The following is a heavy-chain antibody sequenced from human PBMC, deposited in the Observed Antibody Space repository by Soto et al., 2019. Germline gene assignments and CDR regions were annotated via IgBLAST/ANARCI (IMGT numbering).Heavy chain of an antibody. Sequence: QVQLVESGGGVVQAGRSLRLSCEASGFSFGSCGMHWVRQAPGKGLEWVVVIWFDGSKKYYADSVKGRFSISRDNSKNLLSLHMSSLRPEDTAVYYCARVRPAGSYYYYGMDVWGQGTTVTVSS. CDR1: GFSFGSCG. CDR2: IWFDGSKK. V-gene: IGHV3-33*01. CDR3: ARVRPAGSYYYYGMDV. J-gene: IGHJ6*02. D-gene: IGHD3-10*01.